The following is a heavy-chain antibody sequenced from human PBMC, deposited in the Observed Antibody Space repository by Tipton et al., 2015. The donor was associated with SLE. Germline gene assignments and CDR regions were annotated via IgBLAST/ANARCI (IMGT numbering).Heavy chain of an antibody. J-gene: IGHJ3*02. D-gene: IGHD1-26*01. V-gene: IGHV4-38-2*01. Sequence: TLSLTCSVSSYSIYNGFYWGWIRQSPGKGLEWIGSIYRSGTAYYNPSLKSRVTMSVDTSKNQFSLKLTSVTAADTAVYYCATGIIVKYSGSLPLYAYSIWGQGTMVTVS. CDR3: ATGIIVKYSGSLPLYAYSI. CDR1: SYSIYNGFY. CDR2: IYRSGTA.